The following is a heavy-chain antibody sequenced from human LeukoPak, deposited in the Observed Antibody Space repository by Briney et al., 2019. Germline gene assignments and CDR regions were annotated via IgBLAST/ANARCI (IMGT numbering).Heavy chain of an antibody. CDR3: ASGTFDGPLYGTYWYFHV. V-gene: IGHV4-59*01. J-gene: IGHJ2*01. Sequence: SETLSLTCAVSGASINNNYWTWVRQPPGKGLEWIGYIYSNRNTNYNPSLKGRVTMSIETSKNQFSLQLPSVTAADTAVYYCASGTFDGPLYGTYWYFHVWGRGTLVTVSS. CDR2: IYSNRNT. CDR1: GASINNNY. D-gene: IGHD1-14*01.